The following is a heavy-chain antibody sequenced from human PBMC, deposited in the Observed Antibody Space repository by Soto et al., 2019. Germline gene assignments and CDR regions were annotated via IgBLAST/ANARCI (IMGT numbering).Heavy chain of an antibody. J-gene: IGHJ4*02. CDR2: ISAYNGNT. CDR1: GYTFTSYG. D-gene: IGHD2-15*01. V-gene: IGHV1-18*01. CDR3: ARDQGGVVDY. Sequence: QVQLVQSGAEVKKPGASVKVSCKASGYTFTSYGISWVRQAPGQGLEWMGWISAYNGNTNYAQKLQGRVTMTTDTSTSKAHMELRSLRFDDTGGFFCARDQGGVVDYWGQGTLVTVSS.